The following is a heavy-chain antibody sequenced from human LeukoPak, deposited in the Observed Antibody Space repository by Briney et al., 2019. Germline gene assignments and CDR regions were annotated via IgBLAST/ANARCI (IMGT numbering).Heavy chain of an antibody. D-gene: IGHD3-16*02. CDR1: GGAISSHY. V-gene: IGHV4-59*11. Sequence: PSETLSLTCTVSGGAISSHYWSWIRQPPGKGLEWIGYIYYSGSTNYNPSLKSRVTISVDTSKNQFSLKLSSVTAADTAVYYCAKTYFGIMITFGGVIVAPFDYWGQGTLVTVSS. J-gene: IGHJ4*02. CDR2: IYYSGST. CDR3: AKTYFGIMITFGGVIVAPFDY.